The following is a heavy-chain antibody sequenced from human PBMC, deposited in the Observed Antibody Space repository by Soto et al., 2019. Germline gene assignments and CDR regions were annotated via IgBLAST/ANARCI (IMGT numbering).Heavy chain of an antibody. D-gene: IGHD5-18*01. Sequence: QVQLQESGPGLVKPSQTLSLPCTVSGGSISSGGYYWSWIRQHPGKGLEWIGYIYSSGSTYYNPYLKSRVTISVDTSQNQFSLKLSSVTAADTAVYYCARSGYSYGPHPLLYWGQGTLVTVSS. CDR1: GGSISSGGYY. CDR2: IYSSGST. J-gene: IGHJ4*02. V-gene: IGHV4-31*03. CDR3: ARSGYSYGPHPLLY.